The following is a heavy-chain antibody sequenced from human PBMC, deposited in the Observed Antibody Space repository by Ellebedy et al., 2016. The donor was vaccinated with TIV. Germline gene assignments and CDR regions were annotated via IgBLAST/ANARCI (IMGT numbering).Heavy chain of an antibody. Sequence: LRLSCTVSGGPINTDHYWSWIRQSPGKGLEWLGHIYYSGGTFDNPSLKSRLTLSIDTSKNQFSLRLNSVTAADTAVYYCARVSVGDYDPNFDSWGQGTLVTVSS. V-gene: IGHV4-30-4*08. CDR1: GGPINTDHY. J-gene: IGHJ4*02. D-gene: IGHD4-17*01. CDR2: IYYSGGT. CDR3: ARVSVGDYDPNFDS.